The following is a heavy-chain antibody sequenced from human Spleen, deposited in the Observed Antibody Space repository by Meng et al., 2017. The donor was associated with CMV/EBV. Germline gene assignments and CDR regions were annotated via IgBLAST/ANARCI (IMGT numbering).Heavy chain of an antibody. CDR1: GGSVSSGSYY. J-gene: IGHJ4*02. CDR3: ASAAYDSLYYFDY. D-gene: IGHD5-12*01. CDR2: IYDSGST. V-gene: IGHV4-61*01. Sequence: SENLSLTCTVSGGSVSSGSYYWSWIRQSPGKGLEWIGYIYDSGSTNYNPSLKSRVTMSLDTSKNQFSLRLSSVTAADTAIYYCASAAYDSLYYFDYWGQGVLVTVSS.